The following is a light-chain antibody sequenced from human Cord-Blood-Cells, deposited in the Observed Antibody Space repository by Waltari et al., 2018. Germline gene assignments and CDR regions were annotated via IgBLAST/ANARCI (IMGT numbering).Light chain of an antibody. CDR2: QDS. CDR3: QAWDSSTYV. J-gene: IGLJ1*01. V-gene: IGLV3-1*01. CDR1: KLGDKY. Sequence: SYELTQPPSVSVSPGQTASITCSGDKLGDKYACWYQQKPGQSPVLVIYQDSKRPSGIPERFSGSNSGNTATLTISGTQAMDEADYYCQAWDSSTYVVGTRTKVTVL.